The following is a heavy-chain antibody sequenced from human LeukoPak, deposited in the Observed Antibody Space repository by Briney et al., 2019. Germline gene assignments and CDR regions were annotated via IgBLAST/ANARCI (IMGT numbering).Heavy chain of an antibody. D-gene: IGHD7-27*01. CDR2: IYYSGST. V-gene: IGHV4-39*07. Sequence: SETLSLTCTVSGGSISSSSYYWGWIRQPPGKGLEWIGSIYYSGSTYYNPSLKSRVTISVDTSKNQFSLKLSSVTAADTAVYYCASWGGNPNWGLYYFDYWGQGTLVTVSS. CDR1: GGSISSSSYY. CDR3: ASWGGNPNWGLYYFDY. J-gene: IGHJ4*02.